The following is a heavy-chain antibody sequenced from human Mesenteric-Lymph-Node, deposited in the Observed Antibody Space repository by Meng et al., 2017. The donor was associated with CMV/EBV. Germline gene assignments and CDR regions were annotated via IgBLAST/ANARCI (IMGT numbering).Heavy chain of an antibody. D-gene: IGHD5-24*01. CDR3: ARVMGWLQLGASFDI. J-gene: IGHJ3*02. CDR1: GFSFSYYS. V-gene: IGHV3-11*01. CDR2: ISDTGRTM. Sequence: GESLKISCAASGFSFSYYSMAWIRQAPGKGLEWVSYISDTGRTMYFADSVKGRFTISRDNAKNSLYLQMNSLRAEDTAIYYCARVMGWLQLGASFDIWGQGTMVTVSS.